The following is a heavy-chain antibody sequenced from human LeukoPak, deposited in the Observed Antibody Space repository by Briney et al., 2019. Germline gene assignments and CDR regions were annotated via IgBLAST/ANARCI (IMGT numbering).Heavy chain of an antibody. CDR1: GGSISSYY. CDR3: ARQGRYSSSSHAAET. Sequence: SETLSLTCTVSGGSISSYYWSWIRQPPGKGLEWIGYIYYSGNTNYNPSLKSRVTISVDTSKNQFSLKLSSVTAADTAVYYCARQGRYSSSSHAAETWGQGTLVTVSS. V-gene: IGHV4-59*08. CDR2: IYYSGNT. D-gene: IGHD6-6*01. J-gene: IGHJ5*02.